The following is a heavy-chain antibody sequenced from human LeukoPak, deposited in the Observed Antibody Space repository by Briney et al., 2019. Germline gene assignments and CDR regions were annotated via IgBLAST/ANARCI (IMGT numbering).Heavy chain of an antibody. D-gene: IGHD4-17*01. Sequence: GGSLRLSCAASGFTFSSYAMSWVRQAPGKGLEWVSAISGSGGSTYYADSVNGRFTISRDNSKNTLYLQMNSLRAEDTAVYYCAKSGDYGDYGESNYFDYWGQGTLVTVSS. V-gene: IGHV3-23*01. CDR1: GFTFSSYA. CDR2: ISGSGGST. J-gene: IGHJ4*02. CDR3: AKSGDYGDYGESNYFDY.